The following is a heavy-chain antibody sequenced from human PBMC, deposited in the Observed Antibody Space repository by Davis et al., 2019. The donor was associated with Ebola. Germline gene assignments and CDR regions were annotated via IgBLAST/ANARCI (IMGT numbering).Heavy chain of an antibody. J-gene: IGHJ6*02. CDR2: INVVNGNT. V-gene: IGHV1-3*01. D-gene: IGHD6-19*01. CDR1: GYTFTSYA. Sequence: ASVKVSCKASGYTFTSYAIHWVRQAPGQRLEWLGWINVVNGNTKYSQKFQGRVTITRDTSANTAYMYLSSLTSEDTAVYYCARDIGYSDGWPDYYYYGMDVWGRGTTVTVSS. CDR3: ARDIGYSDGWPDYYYYGMDV.